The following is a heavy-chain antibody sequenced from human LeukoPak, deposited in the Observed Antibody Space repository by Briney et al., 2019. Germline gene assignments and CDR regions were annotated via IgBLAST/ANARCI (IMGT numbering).Heavy chain of an antibody. J-gene: IGHJ4*02. V-gene: IGHV4-59*01. Sequence: SETLSLTCAVYGGSFSGYYWSWIRQPPGKGLEWIGYIYYSGSTNYNPSLKSRVTISVDTSKNQFSLKLSSVTAADTAVYYCARDGTAMVGGGFDYWSQGTLVTVSS. CDR2: IYYSGST. D-gene: IGHD5-18*01. CDR1: GGSFSGYY. CDR3: ARDGTAMVGGGFDY.